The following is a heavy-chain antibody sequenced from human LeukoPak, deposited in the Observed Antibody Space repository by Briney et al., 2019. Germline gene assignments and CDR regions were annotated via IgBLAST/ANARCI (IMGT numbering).Heavy chain of an antibody. D-gene: IGHD1-7*01. J-gene: IGHJ3*02. CDR2: INHSGST. V-gene: IGHV4-34*01. CDR1: GGSFSGYY. Sequence: SETLSLTCAVYGGSFSGYYWSWIRQPPGKGLEWIGEINHSGSTNYNPSLKSRVTISVDTSKNQFSLKLSSVTAADTAVYYCARDKVPGITGTGPRDAFDIWGQGTMVTVSS. CDR3: ARDKVPGITGTGPRDAFDI.